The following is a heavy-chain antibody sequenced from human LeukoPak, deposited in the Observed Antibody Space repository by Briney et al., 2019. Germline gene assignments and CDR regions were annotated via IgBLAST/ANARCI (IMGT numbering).Heavy chain of an antibody. CDR1: GFTFSSYW. CDR2: INSDASST. J-gene: IGHJ4*02. CDR3: AKGTYHYDTSGYVGYFDY. Sequence: GGSLRLSCAASGFTFSSYWMHWVRHAPGKGLVWVSRINSDASSTSYADSVKGRFTISRDNAKNTLYLQMNSLRAEDTAVYYCAKGTYHYDTSGYVGYFDYWGQGTLVTVSS. D-gene: IGHD3-22*01. V-gene: IGHV3-74*01.